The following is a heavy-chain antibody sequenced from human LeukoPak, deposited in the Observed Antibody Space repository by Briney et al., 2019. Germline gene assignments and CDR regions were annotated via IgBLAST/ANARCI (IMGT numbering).Heavy chain of an antibody. J-gene: IGHJ6*03. Sequence: RGRSLRPSCPLSALTASSNYMSCVRQAPGDGLEWVANIKQDGSEKYYVDAVKGRFTISRDNTKNSLYLQMNSLRADDTAVYYCARVGDYYYYMDVWGKGATVTISS. V-gene: IGHV3-7*01. CDR2: IKQDGSEK. CDR1: ALTASSNY. D-gene: IGHD3-16*01. CDR3: ARVGDYYYYMDV.